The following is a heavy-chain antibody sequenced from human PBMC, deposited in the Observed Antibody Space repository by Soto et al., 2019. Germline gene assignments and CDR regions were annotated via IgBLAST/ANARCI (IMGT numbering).Heavy chain of an antibody. V-gene: IGHV3-30*04. CDR1: GFTFSSYA. J-gene: IGHJ4*02. CDR3: ARDGTYYDILTGYYDY. CDR2: ISYDGSNK. D-gene: IGHD3-9*01. Sequence: GGSLRLSCAASGFTFSSYAMHWVRQAPGKGLEWVAVISYDGSNKYYADSVKGRFTISRDNSKNTLYLQMNSLRAEDTAVYYCARDGTYYDILTGYYDYWGQGTLVTVSS.